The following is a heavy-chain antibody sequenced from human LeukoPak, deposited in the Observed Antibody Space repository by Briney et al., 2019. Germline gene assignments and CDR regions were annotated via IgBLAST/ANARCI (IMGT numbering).Heavy chain of an antibody. Sequence: PGGSLRLSCAASGFTFSSYAMSWVRQAPGKGLGWVSAISGSGGSTYYADSVKGRFTISRDNSKNTLYLQMNSLRAEDTAVYYCAKAVYPHPTGAYWGQGTLVTVSS. CDR1: GFTFSSYA. D-gene: IGHD1-14*01. CDR2: ISGSGGST. CDR3: AKAVYPHPTGAY. J-gene: IGHJ4*02. V-gene: IGHV3-23*01.